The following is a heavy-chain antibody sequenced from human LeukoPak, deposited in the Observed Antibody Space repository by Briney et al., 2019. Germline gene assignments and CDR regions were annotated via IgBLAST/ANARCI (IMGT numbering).Heavy chain of an antibody. J-gene: IGHJ4*02. CDR3: ARAEPYYYGSGSYFPQDC. Sequence: ASVKVSCKASGYTFTGYYMHWVRQAPGQGLEWMGWINPNSGGTNYAQKFQGWVTMTRDTSISTAYMELSRLRSDDTAVYYCARAEPYYYGSGSYFPQDCWGQGTLVTVSS. V-gene: IGHV1-2*04. D-gene: IGHD3-10*01. CDR1: GYTFTGYY. CDR2: INPNSGGT.